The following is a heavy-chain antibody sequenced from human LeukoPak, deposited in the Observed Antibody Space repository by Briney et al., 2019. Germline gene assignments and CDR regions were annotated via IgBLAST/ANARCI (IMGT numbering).Heavy chain of an antibody. CDR1: GFRFSTYW. J-gene: IGHJ5*02. Sequence: GGSLRLSCTASGFRFSTYWMSWVCQAPGKGLEWVAKIKQDGNEKDYVDSVKGRFTISRDNAEQSLYLQMNSLRADDTAVYYCGTVHRYNWFDPWGQGTLVTVSS. CDR3: GTVHRYNWFDP. CDR2: IKQDGNEK. D-gene: IGHD1/OR15-1a*01. V-gene: IGHV3-7*01.